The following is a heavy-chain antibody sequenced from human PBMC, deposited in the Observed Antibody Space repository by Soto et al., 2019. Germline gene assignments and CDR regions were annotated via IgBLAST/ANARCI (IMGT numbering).Heavy chain of an antibody. CDR1: GFTFSDYP. CDR2: ISSSGPTK. D-gene: IGHD2-15*01. CDR3: ARERVVVAATNYFGMDV. Sequence: PGGSLRLSCAASGFTFSDYPMSWIRQAPGKGLEWISYISSSGPTKDYADSVKGRFTISRDNAKNSLYLQMNSLRVEDTAVYYCARERVVVAATNYFGMDVWGQGTTVTVSS. J-gene: IGHJ6*02. V-gene: IGHV3-11*01.